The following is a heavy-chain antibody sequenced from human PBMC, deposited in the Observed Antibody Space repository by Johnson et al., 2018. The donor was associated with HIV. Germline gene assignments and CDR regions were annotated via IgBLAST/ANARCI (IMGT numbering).Heavy chain of an antibody. CDR2: ISSSGSTI. J-gene: IGHJ3*02. CDR3: TTDWYSSSWYGALDAFDI. Sequence: QVQLVESGGGLVKPGGSLRLSCAASGFTFSDYYMSWIRQAPGKGLEWVSYISSSGSTIYSADSVKGRFTISRDDSKNTLYLQMNSLKTEDTAVYYCTTDWYSSSWYGALDAFDIWGQGTMVTVSS. D-gene: IGHD6-13*01. V-gene: IGHV3-11*01. CDR1: GFTFSDYY.